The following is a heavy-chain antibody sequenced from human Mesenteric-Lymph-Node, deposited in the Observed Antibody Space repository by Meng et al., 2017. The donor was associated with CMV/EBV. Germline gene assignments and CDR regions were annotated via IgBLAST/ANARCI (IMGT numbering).Heavy chain of an antibody. CDR1: GFTFSSYW. V-gene: IGHV3-74*01. J-gene: IGHJ4*02. D-gene: IGHD1-26*01. Sequence: GESLKISCAASGFTFSSYWMHWVRQAPGKGLVWVSRINSDGSSTSYADSVKGRFTISRDNAKNTLYLQMNSLRAEDTAVYYCARDRGGSYYLFDYWGQGTLVTVSS. CDR2: INSDGSST. CDR3: ARDRGGSYYLFDY.